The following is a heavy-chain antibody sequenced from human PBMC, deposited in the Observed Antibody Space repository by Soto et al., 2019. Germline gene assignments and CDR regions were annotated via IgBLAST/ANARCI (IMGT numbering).Heavy chain of an antibody. CDR1: GGTFTNYA. Sequence: QVQLVQSGAEVKKPGSSVKVSCKASGGTFTNYAISWVRRAPGQGLEWMGGIIPFFATPNYAQKFQGRVTITADESTTTAYMELSSLRSEDTAVYYCARDGIINIWPHYYGMDVWDQGTTVTVSS. D-gene: IGHD3-9*01. J-gene: IGHJ6*02. CDR2: IIPFFATP. CDR3: ARDGIINIWPHYYGMDV. V-gene: IGHV1-69*01.